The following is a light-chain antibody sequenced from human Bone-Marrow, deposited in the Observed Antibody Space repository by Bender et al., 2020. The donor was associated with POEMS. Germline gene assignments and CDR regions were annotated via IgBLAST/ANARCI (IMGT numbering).Light chain of an antibody. CDR1: SIGRNP. CDR2: ADF. J-gene: IGLJ1*01. V-gene: IGLV1-44*01. Sequence: QSVLTQPPSASGTPGQRVTIPCSGGSIGRNPINWYQQPPGTSPRLLMYADFRRPSGVPNRFSASKSGSSASLAIYGLQAEDEADYLCFSYAGSYTYVFGNGTKVTVL. CDR3: FSYAGSYTYV.